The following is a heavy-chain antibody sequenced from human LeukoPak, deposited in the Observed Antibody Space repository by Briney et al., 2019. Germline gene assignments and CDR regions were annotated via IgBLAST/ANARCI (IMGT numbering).Heavy chain of an antibody. CDR3: ARGGTDDAFDI. D-gene: IGHD3/OR15-3a*01. V-gene: IGHV3-33*08. CDR1: GFTFSRYS. CDR2: IWYDGSNK. J-gene: IGHJ3*02. Sequence: PGGSLRLSCAASGFTFSRYSMNWVRQAPGKGLEWVAVIWYDGSNKYYADSVKGRFTISRDNAKNSLYLQMNSLRAEDTAVYYCARGGTDDAFDIWGQGTMVTVSS.